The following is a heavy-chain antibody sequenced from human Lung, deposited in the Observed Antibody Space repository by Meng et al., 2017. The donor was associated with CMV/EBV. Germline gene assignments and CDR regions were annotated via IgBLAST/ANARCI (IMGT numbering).Heavy chain of an antibody. D-gene: IGHD3-10*01. CDR2: SYSSRKT. V-gene: IGHV4-30-4*01. J-gene: IGHJ4*02. CDR3: ARERGHCYGSGSFDF. Sequence: QVAPQESGPGLAKASRNLSRTRTVSGGSTNSYYYYWTWSRQCQGRGLEWIGLSYSSRKTFYNSSLRSRVTVSIAMHSSQFFLMLAPVSAAATAVYYYARERGHCYGSGSFDFWGQGTLVTVSS. CDR1: GGSTNSYYYY.